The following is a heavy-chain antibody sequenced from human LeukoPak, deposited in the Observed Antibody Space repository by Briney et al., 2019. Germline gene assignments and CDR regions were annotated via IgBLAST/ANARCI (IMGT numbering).Heavy chain of an antibody. V-gene: IGHV1-69*04. CDR3: YGTLGEGHDY. CDR2: IIPILGIA. D-gene: IGHD3-16*01. CDR1: GGTFSSYA. Sequence: SVKVSCTASGGTFSSYAISWVRPAPGQGLAWMGRIIPILGIANYAQKFQGRVTITADKSTSTAYMELSSLRSEDTAVYYCYGTLGEGHDYWGQGTLVTVSS. J-gene: IGHJ4*02.